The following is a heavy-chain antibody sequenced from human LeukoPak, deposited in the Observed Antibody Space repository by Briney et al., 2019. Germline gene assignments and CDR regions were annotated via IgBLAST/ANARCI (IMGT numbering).Heavy chain of an antibody. V-gene: IGHV3-7*01. CDR3: ARLGYYYDSSGYYYDFDY. Sequence: GGSLRLSCAASGFTFSSYAMSWVRQAPGKGLEWVANIKQDGSEKYYVDSVKGRFTISRDNAKNSLYLQMNGLRAEDTAVYYCARLGYYYDSSGYYYDFDYWGQGTLVTVSS. J-gene: IGHJ4*02. CDR2: IKQDGSEK. CDR1: GFTFSSYA. D-gene: IGHD3-22*01.